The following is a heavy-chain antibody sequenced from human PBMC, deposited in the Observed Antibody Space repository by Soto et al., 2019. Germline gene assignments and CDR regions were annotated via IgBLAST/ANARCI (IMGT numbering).Heavy chain of an antibody. V-gene: IGHV1-69*01. J-gene: IGHJ4*02. Sequence: QVQLVQSGAEVKKPGSSVKVSCTDSGGSLRHSVISWVRQATAQRLEWMGGVIPILGTANYAQKFQGRVTMTADEATSTAYMDLSSLSPDDTAVYYCARLGHPGHWGPGTLVIVSS. CDR1: GGSLRHSV. CDR2: VIPILGTA. CDR3: ARLGHPGH.